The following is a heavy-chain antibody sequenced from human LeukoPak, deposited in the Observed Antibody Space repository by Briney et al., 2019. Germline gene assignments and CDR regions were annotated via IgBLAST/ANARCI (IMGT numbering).Heavy chain of an antibody. D-gene: IGHD2-15*01. Sequence: SETLSLTCIVSGGSISSSSYYWGWIRQPPGKGLEWIGSIYYSGSTYYNPSLKSRVTISVATSKNQFSLKLSSVTAADTAVYYCARSVEGYCSGGSCYSYYYYMDVWGKGTTVTVSS. CDR2: IYYSGST. CDR3: ARSVEGYCSGGSCYSYYYYMDV. V-gene: IGHV4-39*07. CDR1: GGSISSSSYY. J-gene: IGHJ6*03.